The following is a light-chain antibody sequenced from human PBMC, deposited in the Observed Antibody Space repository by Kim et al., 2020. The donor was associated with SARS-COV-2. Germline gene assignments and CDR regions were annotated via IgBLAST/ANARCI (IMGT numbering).Light chain of an antibody. CDR3: QQYGTSPIT. J-gene: IGKJ5*01. Sequence: PGERAILSSEASQRVTNRYVAWDEQTPGLAPRLLIYNAVARATGIPDRFSGSGSGRDFTLSISRLEPEDFAVYFCQQYGTSPITFGQGTRLEIK. CDR2: NAV. CDR1: QRVTNRY. V-gene: IGKV3D-20*01.